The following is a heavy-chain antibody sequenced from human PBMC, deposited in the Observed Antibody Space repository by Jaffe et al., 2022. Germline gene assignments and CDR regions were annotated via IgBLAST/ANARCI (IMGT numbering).Heavy chain of an antibody. CDR1: GGSISSSSYY. D-gene: IGHD6-19*01. Sequence: QLQLQESGPGLVKPSETLSLTCTVSGGSISSSSYYWGWIRQPPGKGLEWIGSIYYSGSTYYNPSLKSRVTISVDTSKNQFSLKLSSVTAADTAVYYCARQDYSSGWSDAFDIWGQGTMVTVSS. CDR2: IYYSGST. J-gene: IGHJ3*02. CDR3: ARQDYSSGWSDAFDI. V-gene: IGHV4-39*01.